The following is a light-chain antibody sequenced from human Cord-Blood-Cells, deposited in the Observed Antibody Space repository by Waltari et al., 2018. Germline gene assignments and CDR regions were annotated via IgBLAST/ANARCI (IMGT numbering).Light chain of an antibody. V-gene: IGKV3-11*01. CDR2: DAS. CDR1: QSVSRY. CDR3: QQRSNWPPKVT. J-gene: IGKJ5*01. Sequence: EIVLTLSPATLSLSPGERATLPCRASQSVSRYLAWYQQKPGQVPRLLIYDASNRATGIPARFSCSGSGTDFTLTISSLEPEDFAVYYCQQRSNWPPKVTFGQGTRLEIK.